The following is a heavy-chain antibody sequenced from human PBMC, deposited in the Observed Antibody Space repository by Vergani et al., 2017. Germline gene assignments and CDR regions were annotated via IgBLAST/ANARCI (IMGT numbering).Heavy chain of an antibody. CDR2: IYYSGST. V-gene: IGHV4-31*03. CDR1: GGSISSGGYY. J-gene: IGHJ4*02. D-gene: IGHD5-12*01. CDR3: ARTDIVATIPDY. Sequence: QVQLQESGPGLVKPSQTLSRTCTVSGGSISSGGYYWSWIRQHPGKGLEWIGYIYYSGSTYYNPSLKSRVTISVDTSKNQFSLKLSSVTAADTAVYYCARTDIVATIPDYWGQGTLVTVSS.